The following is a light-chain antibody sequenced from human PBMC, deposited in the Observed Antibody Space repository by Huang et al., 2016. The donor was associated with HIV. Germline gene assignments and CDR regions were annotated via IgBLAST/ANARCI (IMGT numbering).Light chain of an antibody. CDR2: GAS. Sequence: DIQMTQAPPSLSAAVGDRVIITCRASQIINKYLNWYQKMPGRAPKRLISGASSLQGGDSSRFSGSGSGTDFTLTIRDLQPEDTATYHCQQSYNIPRTFGQGTLLEI. CDR3: QQSYNIPRT. J-gene: IGKJ2*01. V-gene: IGKV1-39*01. CDR1: QIINKY.